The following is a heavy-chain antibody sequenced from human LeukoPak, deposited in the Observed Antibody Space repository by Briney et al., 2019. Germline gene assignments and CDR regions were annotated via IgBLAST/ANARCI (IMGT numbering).Heavy chain of an antibody. CDR2: IYIGGNT. CDR3: ARSNGLRYFDR. D-gene: IGHD4-11*01. Sequence: GGSLRLSCAASGFTVSTYYMSWVRQAPGKGLEWVSLIYIGGNTYYADSVRGRFAISRDNSKNTVYLQMNSLRAEDTAVYYCARSNGLRYFDRWGQGTLVTVSS. V-gene: IGHV3-66*01. J-gene: IGHJ4*02. CDR1: GFTVSTYY.